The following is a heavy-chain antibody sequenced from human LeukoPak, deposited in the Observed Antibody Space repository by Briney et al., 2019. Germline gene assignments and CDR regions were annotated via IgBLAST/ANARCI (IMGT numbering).Heavy chain of an antibody. CDR1: GFTFNDYG. V-gene: IGHV3-30*02. J-gene: IGHJ4*02. D-gene: IGHD3-22*01. Sequence: PGGSLRLSCAASGFTFNDYGLHWVRQAPGKGLEWVAFIRYDGSVTYYGDSVKGRFTISKDNSKNTLYLEINSLRSEDSAMYYCGKNLHGGAQIVVATTVDYWGQGTLVTVSS. CDR2: IRYDGSVT. CDR3: GKNLHGGAQIVVATTVDY.